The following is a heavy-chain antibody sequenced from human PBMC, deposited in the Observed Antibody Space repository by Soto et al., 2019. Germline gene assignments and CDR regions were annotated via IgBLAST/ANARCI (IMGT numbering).Heavy chain of an antibody. J-gene: IGHJ6*02. CDR3: GSGYDSEFFSPYYYGMDV. V-gene: IGHV1-69*01. CDR2: IIPIFGKA. CDR1: GGTFSSYA. Sequence: QVQLVQSGAEVKKPGSSVKVSCKASGGTFSSYAISWVRQAPGQRLEWMGGIIPIFGKANYAQKFQGRVTITADESKSTAYMELNSLRSEDTAVYYCGSGYDSEFFSPYYYGMDVWGQGTTVTVPS. D-gene: IGHD5-12*01.